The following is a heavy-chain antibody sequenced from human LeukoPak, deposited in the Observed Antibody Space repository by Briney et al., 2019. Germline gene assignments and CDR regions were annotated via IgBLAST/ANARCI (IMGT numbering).Heavy chain of an antibody. V-gene: IGHV3-30*18. CDR3: AKGLWFGELLYLDY. CDR2: ISYDGSNK. Sequence: GGPLRLSCAASGFTFSSYGMHWVRQAPGKGLEWVAVISYDGSNKYYADSVKGRFTISRDNSKNTLYLQMNSLRAEDTAVYYCAKGLWFGELLYLDYWGQGTLVTVSS. CDR1: GFTFSSYG. J-gene: IGHJ4*02. D-gene: IGHD3-10*01.